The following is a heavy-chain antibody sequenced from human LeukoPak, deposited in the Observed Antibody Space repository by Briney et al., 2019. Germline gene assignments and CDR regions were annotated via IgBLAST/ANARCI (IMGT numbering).Heavy chain of an antibody. D-gene: IGHD3-22*01. CDR2: IIPIFGTT. J-gene: IGHJ4*02. V-gene: IGHV1-69*05. Sequence: SVTVSCKASGGTFISHGFSWVRQAPGQGLEWMGGIIPIFGTTNYAQKFQGRVTITTDDSTSTGYMELGSLRSEDTAVYYCARRWPHSSGYYLFDYWGQGTLVTVSS. CDR1: GGTFISHG. CDR3: ARRWPHSSGYYLFDY.